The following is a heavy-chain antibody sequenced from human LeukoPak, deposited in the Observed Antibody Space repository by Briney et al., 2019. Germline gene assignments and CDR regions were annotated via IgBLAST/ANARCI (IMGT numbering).Heavy chain of an antibody. CDR1: GFTFSTYW. CDR3: AREDYYSSSGYLIDY. J-gene: IGHJ4*02. Sequence: PGGSLRLSCAASGFTFSTYWMHWVRQTPGKGLVWVSRISSDGSSTSYADSVKGRFTISRDNAKNTLYLQMNSLRAEDTAVYYCAREDYYSSSGYLIDYWGQGTLVTVSS. V-gene: IGHV3-74*01. CDR2: ISSDGSST. D-gene: IGHD3-22*01.